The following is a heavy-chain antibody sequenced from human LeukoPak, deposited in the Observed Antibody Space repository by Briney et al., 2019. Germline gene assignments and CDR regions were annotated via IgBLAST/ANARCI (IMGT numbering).Heavy chain of an antibody. J-gene: IGHJ4*02. CDR2: ISGGGGDT. D-gene: IGHD3-9*01. Sequence: PGGSPRLSCEASGFTFNSYAMTWVRQAPGKGLEGVSIISGGGGDTYYADSVKGRFTISRDNSKNSLYLQMNSLRAEDTAIYYCAKVLAPENYDVLTGYFIFDYWGQGTLVTVSS. CDR1: GFTFNSYA. V-gene: IGHV3-23*01. CDR3: AKVLAPENYDVLTGYFIFDY.